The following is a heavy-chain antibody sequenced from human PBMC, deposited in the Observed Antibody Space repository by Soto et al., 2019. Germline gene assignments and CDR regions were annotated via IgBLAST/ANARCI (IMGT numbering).Heavy chain of an antibody. CDR2: IFHTGAT. CDR3: ARRRIVPTTNFDY. J-gene: IGHJ4*02. Sequence: SETLSLTXTVSGDSISSSSFYWGWIRQPPGKGLEWIGHIFHTGATYQNPTLKSRLGMSVDTSKNQFSLNLSSVTATDTAVYYCARRRIVPTTNFDYWGQGTLVTVSS. D-gene: IGHD1-26*01. CDR1: GDSISSSSFY. V-gene: IGHV4-39*01.